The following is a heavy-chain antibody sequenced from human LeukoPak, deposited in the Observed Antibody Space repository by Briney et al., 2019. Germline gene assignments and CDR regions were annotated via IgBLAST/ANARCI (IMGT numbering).Heavy chain of an antibody. CDR3: AKRGPAGAGKSPDYFDY. CDR1: GFTFSSYV. J-gene: IGHJ4*02. V-gene: IGHV3-23*01. D-gene: IGHD6-19*01. Sequence: GGSLRLSCAASGFTFSSYVMSWVRQAPGKGLEWVSAITGSGDNTYYADSVKGRFTISRDNSKNTLYLQMNSLRAEDTAVYYCAKRGPAGAGKSPDYFDYWGQGTLVTVSS. CDR2: ITGSGDNT.